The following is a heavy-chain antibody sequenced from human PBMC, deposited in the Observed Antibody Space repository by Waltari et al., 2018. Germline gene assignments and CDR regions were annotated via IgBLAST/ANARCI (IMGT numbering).Heavy chain of an antibody. CDR1: GGSISSYY. J-gene: IGHJ6*03. V-gene: IGHV4-59*01. CDR3: ARIDESGNYYYYYMDV. Sequence: QVQLQESGPGLVKPSETLSLTCTVSGGSISSYYWSWIRQPPGKGLEWIGYIYYSGSTNYNPSLKSRVTISVDTSKNQFSLKLSSVTAADTAVYYCARIDESGNYYYYYMDVWGKGTTVTVSS. D-gene: IGHD2-21*01. CDR2: IYYSGST.